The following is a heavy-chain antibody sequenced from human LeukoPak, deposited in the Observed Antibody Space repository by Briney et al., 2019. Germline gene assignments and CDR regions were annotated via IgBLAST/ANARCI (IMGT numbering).Heavy chain of an antibody. CDR3: ARHSLGYSSGRVPNAFDI. J-gene: IGHJ3*02. CDR2: IYYSGST. CDR1: GGSISSSSYY. Sequence: SETLSLTCTVSGGSISSSSYYWCWIRQRPGKGLEWIGSIYYSGSTYYNPSLKSRVTISVDTSKNQFSLKLSSVTAADTAVYYCARHSLGYSSGRVPNAFDIWGQGTMVTVSS. V-gene: IGHV4-39*01. D-gene: IGHD6-19*01.